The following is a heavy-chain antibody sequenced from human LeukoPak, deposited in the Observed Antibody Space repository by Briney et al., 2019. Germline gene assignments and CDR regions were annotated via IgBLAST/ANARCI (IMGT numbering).Heavy chain of an antibody. Sequence: GESLKISCKGSGYSFTSYWIGWVRQMPGRGLEWMGIIYPGDSDTRYSPSFQGQVTISADKSISTAYLQWSSLKASDTAMYYCARPAYGESTYDAFDIWGQGTMVTVSS. CDR3: ARPAYGESTYDAFDI. V-gene: IGHV5-51*01. CDR2: IYPGDSDT. J-gene: IGHJ3*02. CDR1: GYSFTSYW. D-gene: IGHD3-10*01.